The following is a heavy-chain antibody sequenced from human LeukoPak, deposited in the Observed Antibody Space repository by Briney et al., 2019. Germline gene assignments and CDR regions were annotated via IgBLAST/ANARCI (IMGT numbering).Heavy chain of an antibody. CDR2: INAGNGNT. Sequence: ASVKVSCKASGYTFTSYAMHWVCQAPGQRLEWMGWINAGNGNTKYSQKFQGRVTITRDTSASTAYMELSSLRSEDTAVYYCARKDVWGAGDSNDYWGQGTLVTVSS. D-gene: IGHD3-16*01. J-gene: IGHJ4*02. CDR1: GYTFTSYA. V-gene: IGHV1-3*01. CDR3: ARKDVWGAGDSNDY.